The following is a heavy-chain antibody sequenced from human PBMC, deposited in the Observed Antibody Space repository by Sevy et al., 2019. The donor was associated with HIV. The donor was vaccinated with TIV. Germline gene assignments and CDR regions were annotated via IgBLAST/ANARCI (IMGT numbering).Heavy chain of an antibody. CDR2: ILYEGINK. CDR3: ATGRDYGSGSYDF. CDR1: GLSFDRFG. J-gene: IGHJ4*02. Sequence: GGSLRLSCVASGLSFDRFGMHWIRQAPCKGLEWVAVILYEGINKDYGDSVRGRFTISRDNSKNTLYLEMNDLRVDDTAVYYCATGRDYGSGSYDFWGQGTLVTVSS. D-gene: IGHD3-10*01. V-gene: IGHV3-33*03.